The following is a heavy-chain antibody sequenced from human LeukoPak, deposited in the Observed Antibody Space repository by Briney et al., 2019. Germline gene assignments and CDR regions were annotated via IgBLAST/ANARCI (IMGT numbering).Heavy chain of an antibody. CDR3: ARRNDFHI. V-gene: IGHV4-4*08. Sequence: SETLSLTCTVSGGSITGYHWSWSRQPPGKGLEWIGYIYSNEATEYKPSLKSRVTISADTSKNQFSLRLTSVTAADTAIYYCARRNDFHIWGQGTMVTVSS. CDR1: GGSITGYH. CDR2: IYSNEAT. J-gene: IGHJ3*02.